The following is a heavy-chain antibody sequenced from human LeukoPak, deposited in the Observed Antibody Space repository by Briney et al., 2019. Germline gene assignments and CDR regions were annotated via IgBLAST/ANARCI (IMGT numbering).Heavy chain of an antibody. D-gene: IGHD3-22*01. CDR1: GFTFSSYE. CDR2: IGTSSGRPI. V-gene: IGHV3-48*03. J-gene: IGHJ4*02. Sequence: GGSLRLSWAASGFTFSSYEMNWVRQARGKGLEWDSYIGTSSGRPIYYADSLKGRFTISRDNAKNSLYLQMNSLRAEDTAVYYCASFYDTSGRDYWGQGILVTVSS. CDR3: ASFYDTSGRDY.